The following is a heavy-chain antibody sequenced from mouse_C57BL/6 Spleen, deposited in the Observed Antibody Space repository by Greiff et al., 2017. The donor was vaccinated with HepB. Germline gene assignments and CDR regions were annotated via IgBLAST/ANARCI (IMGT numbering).Heavy chain of an antibody. CDR3: ARSLCYGYDVGAMDY. Sequence: VQLQQPGAELVKPGASVKLSCKASGYTFTSYWMHWVKQRPGQGLEWIGMIHPNSGSTNYNEKFKSKATLTVDKSSSTAYMQLSSLTSEDSAVYYCARSLCYGYDVGAMDYWGQGTSVTVSS. D-gene: IGHD2-2*01. CDR2: IHPNSGST. V-gene: IGHV1-64*01. J-gene: IGHJ4*01. CDR1: GYTFTSYW.